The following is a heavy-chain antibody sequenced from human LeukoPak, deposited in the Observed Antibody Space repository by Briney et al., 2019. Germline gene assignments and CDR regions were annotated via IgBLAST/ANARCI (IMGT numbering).Heavy chain of an antibody. CDR1: GFTFEDYA. CDR3: AKARGYSGYETIDY. CDR2: ISWNSGSI. J-gene: IGHJ4*02. V-gene: IGHV3-9*01. Sequence: GGSLRLSCAASGFTFEDYAMHWVRQAPGKGLEWVSGISWNSGSIGYADSVKGLFTISRDNAKNSLYLQMNSLRAEDTALYYCAKARGYSGYETIDYWGQGTLVTVSS. D-gene: IGHD5-12*01.